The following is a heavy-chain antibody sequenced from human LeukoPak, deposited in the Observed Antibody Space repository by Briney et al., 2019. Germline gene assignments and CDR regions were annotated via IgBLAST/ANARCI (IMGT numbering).Heavy chain of an antibody. Sequence: SETLSLTCAVYGGSFSGYYWSWIRQPPGKGLEWLGEINHSGSTNYNPSLKSRVTISVDRSKNQFSLKLSSVTAADTAVYYCATASAESGYYYVGAFDIWGQGTMVTVSS. CDR2: INHSGST. J-gene: IGHJ3*02. V-gene: IGHV4-34*01. D-gene: IGHD3-22*01. CDR1: GGSFSGYY. CDR3: ATASAESGYYYVGAFDI.